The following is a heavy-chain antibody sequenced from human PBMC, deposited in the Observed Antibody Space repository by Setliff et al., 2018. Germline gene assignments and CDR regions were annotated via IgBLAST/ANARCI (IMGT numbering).Heavy chain of an antibody. V-gene: IGHV4-38-2*01. J-gene: IGHJ2*01. CDR3: ARTSTGRYFDL. CDR1: DFSVSSVYY. D-gene: IGHD2-2*01. CDR2: VYYSGST. Sequence: KTSETLSLTCAASDFSVSSVYYWGWIRQPPGKGLEWIANVYYSGSTYYNPSLESRVTMSVDTSKSQFSLNLYSVTAADTAVYYCARTSTGRYFDLWGRGTLVTVSS.